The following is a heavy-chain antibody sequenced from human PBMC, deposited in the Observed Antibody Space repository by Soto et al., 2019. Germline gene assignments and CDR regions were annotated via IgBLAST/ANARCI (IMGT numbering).Heavy chain of an antibody. V-gene: IGHV3-30*18. CDR3: AKEAYYYDSSGYEGWYFDL. CDR2: ISYDGSNK. CDR1: GFTFSSYG. J-gene: IGHJ2*01. D-gene: IGHD3-22*01. Sequence: QVQLVESGGGVVQPGRSLRLSCAASGFTFSSYGMHWVRQAPGKGLEWVAVISYDGSNKYYADSVKGRFTTSRDNSKNPLYLQMNSLRAEDTAVYYCAKEAYYYDSSGYEGWYFDLWGRGTLVTVSS.